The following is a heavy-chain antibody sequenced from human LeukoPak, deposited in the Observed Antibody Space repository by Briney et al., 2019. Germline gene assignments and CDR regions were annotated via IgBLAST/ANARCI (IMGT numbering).Heavy chain of an antibody. J-gene: IGHJ4*02. D-gene: IGHD3-16*01. Sequence: PSETLSLTCTVSGGSISIYYWSWIRQPPGKGLEWIGYIYYSGSTNYNPSLKSRVTISVDTSKNQFSLKLSSVTAADTAVYYCARMGARDPYYLGYWGQGTLVTVSS. CDR3: ARMGARDPYYLGY. V-gene: IGHV4-59*01. CDR1: GGSISIYY. CDR2: IYYSGST.